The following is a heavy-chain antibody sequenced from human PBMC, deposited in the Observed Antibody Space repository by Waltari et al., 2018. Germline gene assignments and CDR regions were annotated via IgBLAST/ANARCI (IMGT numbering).Heavy chain of an antibody. J-gene: IGHJ3*02. D-gene: IGHD6-6*01. CDR2: IKPDGSEK. CDR3: ARPQYSISLEAFDI. Sequence: EVQLVESGGGLVQPGGSLRLSCAAAGFTCSSYWMSWVRQAPGKGLEWVANIKPDGSEKYYVDSVKGRFTISRDNANNSLYLQMNILRAEDTAVYYCARPQYSISLEAFDIWGQGTMVTVSS. CDR1: GFTCSSYW. V-gene: IGHV3-7*01.